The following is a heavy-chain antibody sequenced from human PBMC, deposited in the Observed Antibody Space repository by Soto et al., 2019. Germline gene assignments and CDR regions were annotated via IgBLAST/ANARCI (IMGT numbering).Heavy chain of an antibody. J-gene: IGHJ4*02. CDR2: IIPIIGVT. CDR3: ARESLGAKGADH. D-gene: IGHD3-16*01. Sequence: QVQLVQSGAEVKRPGSSVKVSCESSGDTFNSYVISWVRQAPGQGLEWMGGIIPIIGVTHYAQKFQGRVTISALSSTGTAYMGLTNLGFEDTALYYCARESLGAKGADHWGQGTLVTVSS. CDR1: GDTFNSYV. V-gene: IGHV1-69*17.